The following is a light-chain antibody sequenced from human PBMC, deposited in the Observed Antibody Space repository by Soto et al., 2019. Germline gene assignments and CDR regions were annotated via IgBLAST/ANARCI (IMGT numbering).Light chain of an antibody. Sequence: DIPMTQSPSSLSASVGDTVTITCRASQSLSKSLNWYHQKPGKAPKLLLYSPATLQNRVPSRFSGSRSVTDFTLTITSLQFEDFATYYCQQNNISPAFTFGPGTIVDI. V-gene: IGKV1-39*01. J-gene: IGKJ3*01. CDR1: QSLSKS. CDR3: QQNNISPAFT. CDR2: SPA.